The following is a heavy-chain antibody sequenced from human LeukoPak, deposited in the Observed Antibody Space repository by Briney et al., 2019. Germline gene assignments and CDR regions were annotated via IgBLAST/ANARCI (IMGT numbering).Heavy chain of an antibody. CDR1: GYTFTSYD. CDR2: MNPNSGNT. Sequence: ASVKVSCKASGYTFTSYDINWVRQATGQGLEWMGCMNPNSGNTGYAQKFQGRVTMTRDTSISTAYMELSRLRSDDTAVYYCAGTYYYESSGYPFDYWGQGTLVTVSS. V-gene: IGHV1-8*01. J-gene: IGHJ4*02. D-gene: IGHD3-22*01. CDR3: AGTYYYESSGYPFDY.